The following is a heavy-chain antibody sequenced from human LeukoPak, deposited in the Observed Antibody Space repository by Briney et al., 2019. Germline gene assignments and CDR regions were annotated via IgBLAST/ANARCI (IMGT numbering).Heavy chain of an antibody. D-gene: IGHD3-10*01. J-gene: IGHJ5*02. CDR3: ARDLGGWFDP. Sequence: ASVKVSCKASGYTFTGYYMHWVRQAPGQGLEWMGWISAYNGNTNYAQKYQGRVTMTIDTSTSTVYMELRSLRSDDTAVYYCARDLGGWFDPWGQGTLVTVSS. CDR2: ISAYNGNT. V-gene: IGHV1-18*04. CDR1: GYTFTGYY.